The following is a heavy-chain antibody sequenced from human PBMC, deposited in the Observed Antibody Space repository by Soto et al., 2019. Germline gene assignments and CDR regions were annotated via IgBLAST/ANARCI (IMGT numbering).Heavy chain of an antibody. CDR3: AREKAEFDAFDI. Sequence: GGSLRLSCAASGFAFSRHGLHWVRQAPGKGLEYVSAISGDGFSTYYANSVKGRFTISRDNSKNTLYLQMGSLRTEDMGVYYCAREKAEFDAFDIWGQGTMVTVSS. V-gene: IGHV3-64*01. CDR2: ISGDGFST. CDR1: GFAFSRHG. D-gene: IGHD3-10*01. J-gene: IGHJ3*02.